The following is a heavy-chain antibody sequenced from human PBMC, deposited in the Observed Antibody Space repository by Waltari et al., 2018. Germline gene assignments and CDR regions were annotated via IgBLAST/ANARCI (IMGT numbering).Heavy chain of an antibody. CDR3: ARKVMVIVGSSWYNWFDP. V-gene: IGHV4-4*02. D-gene: IGHD6-13*01. J-gene: IGHJ5*02. CDR2: IYHSGST. Sequence: QVQLQESGPGLVKPSGTLSLTCAVSGGSISSSNWWSWVRQPPGKGLEWIGEIYHSGSTNYNPSLKSRVTISVDKSKNQFSLKLSSVTAADTAVYYCARKVMVIVGSSWYNWFDPWGQGTLVTVSS. CDR1: GGSISSSNW.